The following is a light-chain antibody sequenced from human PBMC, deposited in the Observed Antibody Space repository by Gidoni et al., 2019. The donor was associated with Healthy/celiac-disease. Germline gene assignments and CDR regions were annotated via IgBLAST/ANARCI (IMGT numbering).Light chain of an antibody. CDR2: DAS. CDR1: QSVSSY. CDR3: QQRSNWPPMYT. J-gene: IGKJ2*01. Sequence: IVLTQSPATLSLSPGERATLSCRASQSVSSYLAWYQQKPGQAPRLLIYDASNRATGIPARFSGSGSGTDFTLTTSSIEPEDFAVYYCQQRSNWPPMYTFGQGTKLEIK. V-gene: IGKV3-11*01.